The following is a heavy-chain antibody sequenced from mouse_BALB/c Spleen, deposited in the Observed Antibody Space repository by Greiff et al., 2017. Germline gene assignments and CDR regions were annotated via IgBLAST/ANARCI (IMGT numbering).Heavy chain of an antibody. CDR2: INPGSGGT. D-gene: IGHD1-1*01. V-gene: IGHV1-54*01. CDR1: GYAFTNYL. Sequence: QVQLQQSGAELVRPGTSVKVSCKASGYAFTNYLIEWVKQRPGQGLEWIGVINPGSGGTNYTEKFKGKATLTADKSSSTAYMQLSSLTSDDSAVYFCARSGTTVVGPMDYWGQGTSVTVSS. CDR3: ARSGTTVVGPMDY. J-gene: IGHJ4*01.